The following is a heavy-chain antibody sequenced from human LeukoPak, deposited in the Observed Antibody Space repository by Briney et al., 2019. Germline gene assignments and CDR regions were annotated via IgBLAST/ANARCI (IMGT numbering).Heavy chain of an antibody. CDR2: IYYSGST. J-gene: IGHJ4*02. CDR1: GGSISSSSYY. D-gene: IGHD3-10*01. Sequence: SETLSLTCTVSGGSISSSSYYWGWIRQPPGKRLEWIGSIYYSGSTYYNPSLKSRVTISVDTSKNQFSLKLSSVTAADTAVYYCASGYGSGTYYNGDYWGQGTLVTVSS. CDR3: ASGYGSGTYYNGDY. V-gene: IGHV4-39*01.